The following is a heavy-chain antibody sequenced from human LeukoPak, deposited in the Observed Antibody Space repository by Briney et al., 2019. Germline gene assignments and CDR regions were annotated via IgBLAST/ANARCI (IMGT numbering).Heavy chain of an antibody. CDR3: ARGIVLVGVAIAVPPYFDY. CDR2: INPASGAT. J-gene: IGHJ4*02. V-gene: IGHV1-2*02. CDR1: GFSFTGYY. D-gene: IGHD1-26*01. Sequence: ASVKVSCKPSGFSFTGYYLHWVRQDPGQSLEWMGWINPASGATKLSEKCQGRVTQTKDTSITTAFMKLGGLKSDDTAVYFCARGIVLVGVAIAVPPYFDYWGQGTLVTVSS.